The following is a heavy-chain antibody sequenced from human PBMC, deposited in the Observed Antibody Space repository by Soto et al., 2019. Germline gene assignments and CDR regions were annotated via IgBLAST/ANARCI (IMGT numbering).Heavy chain of an antibody. CDR1: GFSFSNYN. V-gene: IGHV3-48*01. J-gene: IGHJ3*02. CDR2: ITDSSDTV. Sequence: LRLSCVASGFSFSNYNMNWVRQAPGKGLEWVSYITDSSDTVHYADSVRGRFTISRDNAESSLYLQMNSLRAEDTAVYYCARPYYYDSSGYYFTPDDAFDIWGQGTMVTVSS. CDR3: ARPYYYDSSGYYFTPDDAFDI. D-gene: IGHD3-22*01.